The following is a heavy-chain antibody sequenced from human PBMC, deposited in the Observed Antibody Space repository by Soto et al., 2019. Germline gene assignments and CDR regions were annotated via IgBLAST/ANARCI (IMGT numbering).Heavy chain of an antibody. CDR1: GGSINNYH. J-gene: IGHJ4*02. V-gene: IGHV4-59*01. Sequence: PSETLSLTCTVSGGSINNYHWGWIRQPPGKGLEWIGYIFYSGDTNSSPSLKSRVTISVDTSKNQFSLKLSSVTTADTAVYYRARLSNYGNGWSTFDYWGRGTLVTVSS. CDR2: IFYSGDT. CDR3: ARLSNYGNGWSTFDY. D-gene: IGHD6-19*01.